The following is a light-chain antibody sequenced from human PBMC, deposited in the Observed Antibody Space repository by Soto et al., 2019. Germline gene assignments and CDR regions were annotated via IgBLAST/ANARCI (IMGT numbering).Light chain of an antibody. CDR1: DSDLGRYNL. CDR2: EGY. J-gene: IGLJ2*01. Sequence: QSALTQPASVSGSPGQSITISCTGTDSDLGRYNLVSWYQQHPGKAPQLVIFEGYKRPSGVSFRFSGSKSGNTASLTISGLQAEDEADYYCCSYVGRSTVAFGGGTKLTVL. CDR3: CSYVGRSTVA. V-gene: IGLV2-23*01.